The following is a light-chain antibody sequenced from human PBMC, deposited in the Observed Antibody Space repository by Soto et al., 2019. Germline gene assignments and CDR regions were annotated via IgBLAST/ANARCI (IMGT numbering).Light chain of an antibody. CDR2: DAS. J-gene: IGKJ1*01. V-gene: IGKV3-20*01. CDR3: QQYGSSRGT. CDR1: QSVSGS. Sequence: EIVLTQSPAILSLSPGEKATLSCRASQSVSGSLGWYQQKPGQAPRLIIYDASVRATGIPARFSGSGSGTDFTLTISRLEPEDFAVYYCQQYGSSRGTFGQGTKVDI.